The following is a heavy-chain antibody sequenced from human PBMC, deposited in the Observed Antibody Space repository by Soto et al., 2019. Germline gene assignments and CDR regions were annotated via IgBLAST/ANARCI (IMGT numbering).Heavy chain of an antibody. J-gene: IGHJ4*02. CDR1: GYNFNTYW. D-gene: IGHD6-19*01. Sequence: PVESLKISCEASGYNFNTYWIGWVRQMPGKGLEWMGIIYPGNSDTRYSPSFQGQVTISVDKSISTAYLQWSSLKASDTAIYYCARPSDPGLAVAIDYWGQGTLVTVSS. CDR3: ARPSDPGLAVAIDY. CDR2: IYPGNSDT. V-gene: IGHV5-51*01.